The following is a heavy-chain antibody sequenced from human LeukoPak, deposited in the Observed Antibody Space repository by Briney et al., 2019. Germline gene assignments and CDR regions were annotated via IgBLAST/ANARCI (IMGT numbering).Heavy chain of an antibody. V-gene: IGHV3-23*01. J-gene: IGHJ4*02. CDR1: GFTFSSYS. Sequence: GGSLRLSCAASGFTFSSYSMNWVRQAPGKGLEWVSAISGSGGSTYYADSVKGRFTISRDNSKNTLYLQMNSLRAEDTAVYYCAKRRGTTVTRGHPLYWGQGTLVTVSS. D-gene: IGHD4-11*01. CDR2: ISGSGGST. CDR3: AKRRGTTVTRGHPLY.